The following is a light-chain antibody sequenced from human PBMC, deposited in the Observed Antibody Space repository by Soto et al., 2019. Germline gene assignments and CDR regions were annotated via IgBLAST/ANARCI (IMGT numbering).Light chain of an antibody. J-gene: IGKJ4*01. CDR3: QQCRNSALT. Sequence: EIVMTPSPAILSGSPGEGATLSCKASQNVYKNLAWYQQLPGQPPRLLIYDASNSATGISTRFSGSGYGTEFKLTISSLQSEDFEVYLCQQCRNSALTFGGGKKVEIK. CDR2: DAS. V-gene: IGKV3-15*01. CDR1: QNVYKN.